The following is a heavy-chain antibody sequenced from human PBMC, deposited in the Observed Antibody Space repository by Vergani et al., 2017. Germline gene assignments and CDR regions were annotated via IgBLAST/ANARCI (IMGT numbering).Heavy chain of an antibody. J-gene: IGHJ4*02. CDR3: ARGGGQTALDL. D-gene: IGHD5-18*01. V-gene: IGHV1-18*01. CDR2: ISAYNANT. Sequence: QVQLVQSGAEVKKPGASVKVSCKASGYTFTKFGITWVRQAPGQGLQWMGWISAYNANTNFAQKLQGRVFMTTDTFTRTAYMELRSLRSDETAVYYCARGGGQTALDLWGQGTLVTVSS. CDR1: GYTFTKFG.